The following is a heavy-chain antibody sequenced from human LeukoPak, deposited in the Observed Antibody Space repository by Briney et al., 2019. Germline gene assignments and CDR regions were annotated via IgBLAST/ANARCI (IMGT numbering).Heavy chain of an antibody. V-gene: IGHV1-69*13. CDR1: GGTFSSYA. CDR3: ARAGLRYFDWSQYYFDY. CDR2: IIPIFGAA. Sequence: ASVKVSCKASGGTFSSYAISWVRQAPGQGLEWMGGIIPIFGAANYAQKFQGRVTITADESTSTAYMELSSLRSEDTAVYYCARAGLRYFDWSQYYFDYWGQGTLVTVSS. J-gene: IGHJ4*02. D-gene: IGHD3-9*01.